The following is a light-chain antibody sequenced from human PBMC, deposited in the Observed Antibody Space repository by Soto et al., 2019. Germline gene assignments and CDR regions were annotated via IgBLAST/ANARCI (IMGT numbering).Light chain of an antibody. CDR2: SAS. V-gene: IGKV1-6*01. Sequence: AIQMTQSPSSLSASVGDRVTITCRASQDIKNDLGWYQQKPGRAPKLLMYSASTLHTEVPSRFSGSGSGSVFTLTISSLQPEDFATYYCLQDYSYPYTFGQGTKLEIK. J-gene: IGKJ2*01. CDR1: QDIKND. CDR3: LQDYSYPYT.